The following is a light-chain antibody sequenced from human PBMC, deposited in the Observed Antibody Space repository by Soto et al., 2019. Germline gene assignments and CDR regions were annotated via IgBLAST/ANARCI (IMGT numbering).Light chain of an antibody. Sequence: EIVMQQSPPTLSVSPGERATLSCRASQSISNKLVWYQQKLGQAPRLLIYGASTRATGIPARFSGSGSGTEFTLTISSLHSEDLAVYYWQQYSSWSPITFGQGTRLEI. CDR2: GAS. J-gene: IGKJ5*01. CDR1: QSISNK. V-gene: IGKV3-15*01. CDR3: QQYSSWSPIT.